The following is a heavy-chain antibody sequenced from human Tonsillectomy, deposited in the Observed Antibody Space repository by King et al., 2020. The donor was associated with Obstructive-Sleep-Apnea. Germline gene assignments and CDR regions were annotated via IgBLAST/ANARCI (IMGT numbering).Heavy chain of an antibody. CDR3: AKDSMDYDSLTCPVDY. D-gene: IGHD3-9*01. CDR1: GFTFRTYA. V-gene: IGHV3-23*04. J-gene: IGHJ4*02. Sequence: VQLVESGGGLVQPGGSLRLSCAGSGFTFRTYAMSWVRQAPGKGLEWVSGISGSGGSTYYANSVKGRFTISRDNSKNTLYLQMTSLRAEDTAVYYCAKDSMDYDSLTCPVDYWGQGTLVTVSS. CDR2: ISGSGGST.